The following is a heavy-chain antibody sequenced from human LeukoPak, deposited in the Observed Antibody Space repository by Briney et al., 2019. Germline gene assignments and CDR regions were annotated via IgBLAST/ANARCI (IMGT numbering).Heavy chain of an antibody. J-gene: IGHJ4*02. Sequence: GGSLRLSWAASGFSFSSYSMNWVRQAPGKGLEWVSSISTSSSYIYYADSVKGRFTISRDNARNSLYLQMNSLRAEDTAVYYCARGHLGTTLFSSIDYWGQGTLVTVSS. V-gene: IGHV3-21*01. CDR3: ARGHLGTTLFSSIDY. CDR1: GFSFSSYS. CDR2: ISTSSSYI. D-gene: IGHD1-26*01.